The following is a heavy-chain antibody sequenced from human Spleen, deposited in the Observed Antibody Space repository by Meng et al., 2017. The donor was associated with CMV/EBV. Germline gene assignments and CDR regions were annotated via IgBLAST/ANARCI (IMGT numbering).Heavy chain of an antibody. CDR2: ISSSRGTI. V-gene: IGHV3-48*04. D-gene: IGHD6-19*01. CDR1: GFTFSSYS. Sequence: GESLKISCAASGFTFSSYSMNWVRQAPGKGLEWVSYISSSRGTIYYADSVRGRFTMSRDNANNSLSLRMNSLRVEDTAIYYCARESTGAVDALDIWGRGTTVTVSS. CDR3: ARESTGAVDALDI. J-gene: IGHJ3*02.